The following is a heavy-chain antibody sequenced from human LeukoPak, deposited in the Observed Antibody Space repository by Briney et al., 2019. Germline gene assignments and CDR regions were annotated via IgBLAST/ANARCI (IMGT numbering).Heavy chain of an antibody. J-gene: IGHJ4*02. CDR1: GFTFSSYG. V-gene: IGHV3-30*03. Sequence: GRSLRLSCAASGFTFSSYGMHWVRQAPGKGLEWVAVISYDGSNKYYADSVKGRFTISRDNSKNTLYLQMNSLRAEDTAVYYCASGQYYYDSSGYSHFDYWAREPWSPSPQ. CDR3: ASGQYYYDSSGYSHFDY. CDR2: ISYDGSNK. D-gene: IGHD3-22*01.